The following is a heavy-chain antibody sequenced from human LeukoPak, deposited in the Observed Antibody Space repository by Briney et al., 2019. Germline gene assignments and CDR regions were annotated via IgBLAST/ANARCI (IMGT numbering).Heavy chain of an antibody. D-gene: IGHD4-11*01. CDR1: GFTFSSYW. V-gene: IGHV3-74*01. CDR3: ARETVPRGFDY. CDR2: IDGDGSST. Sequence: PGGSLRLSCAASGFTFSSYWMQWVRQAPGKGLVWVSRIDGDGSSTNYADSVKGRFTISRDNAKNTLYLQMNSLRAEDTAAYYCARETVPRGFDYWGQGTLVTVSS. J-gene: IGHJ4*02.